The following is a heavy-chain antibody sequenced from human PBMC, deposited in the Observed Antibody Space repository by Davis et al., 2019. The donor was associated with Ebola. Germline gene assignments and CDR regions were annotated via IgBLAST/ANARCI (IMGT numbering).Heavy chain of an antibody. J-gene: IGHJ6*04. V-gene: IGHV3-30*18. Sequence: GESLKISCAASGFTFSSYGMHWVRQAPGKGLEWVAVISYDGSNKYYEDSVKGRFTISRDNSKNTLYLQMNSLRAEDTAVYYCAKVLDYYGMDVWGKGTTVTVSS. CDR1: GFTFSSYG. CDR2: ISYDGSNK. CDR3: AKVLDYYGMDV.